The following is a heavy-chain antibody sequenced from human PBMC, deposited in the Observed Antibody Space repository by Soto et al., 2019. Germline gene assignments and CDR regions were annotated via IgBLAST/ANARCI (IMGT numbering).Heavy chain of an antibody. J-gene: IGHJ5*02. Sequence: SETLSVTCAVSGGSISSGGYSWSWIRQPPGKGLEWIGYIYHSGSTYYNPSLKSRVTISIDTSRNQFSLSLSSVTAADTAVYFCARYSPPKKTYDSNPGWFDPWGQGTLVTVSS. CDR2: IYHSGST. CDR1: GGSISSGGYS. D-gene: IGHD3-22*01. CDR3: ARYSPPKKTYDSNPGWFDP. V-gene: IGHV4-30-2*02.